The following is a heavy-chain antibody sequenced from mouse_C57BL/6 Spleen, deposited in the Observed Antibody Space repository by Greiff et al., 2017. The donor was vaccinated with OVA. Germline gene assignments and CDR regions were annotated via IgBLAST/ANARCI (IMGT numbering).Heavy chain of an antibody. V-gene: IGHV1-42*01. CDR3: ARSPYDYDGAWFAY. Sequence: VQLQQSGPELVKPGASVKISCKASGYSFTGYYMNWVKQSPEKSLEWIGEINPSTGGTTYNQKFKAKATLTVDKSSSTAYMQLKSLTSEDSAVYYCARSPYDYDGAWFAYWGQGILVTVSA. CDR2: INPSTGGT. CDR1: GYSFTGYY. D-gene: IGHD2-4*01. J-gene: IGHJ3*01.